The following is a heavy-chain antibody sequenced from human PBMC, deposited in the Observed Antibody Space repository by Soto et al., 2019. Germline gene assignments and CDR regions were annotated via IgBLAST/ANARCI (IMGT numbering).Heavy chain of an antibody. CDR3: ARDLWTGGSWFDP. V-gene: IGHV4-59*01. J-gene: IGHJ5*02. Sequence: SETLSITCTVSVGSISIFYWCWIRQPPGKGLEWIGYIYYSGSTNYNPSLKSRVTISVDTSKNQFSLKLSSVTAADTALYYCARDLWTGGSWFDPWGQGTLVTVSS. D-gene: IGHD3-3*01. CDR2: IYYSGST. CDR1: VGSISIFY.